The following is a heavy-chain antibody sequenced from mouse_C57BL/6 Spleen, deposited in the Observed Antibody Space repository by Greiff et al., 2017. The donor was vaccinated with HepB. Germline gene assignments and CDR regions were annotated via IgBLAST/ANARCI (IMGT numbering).Heavy chain of an antibody. D-gene: IGHD1-1*01. CDR1: GYSFTDYN. CDR2: INPNYGTT. V-gene: IGHV1-39*01. J-gene: IGHJ4*01. CDR3: ARWGGSSYGYAMDY. Sequence: VQLKQSGPELVKPGASVKISCKASGYSFTDYNMNWVKQSNGKSLEWIGVINPNYGTTSYNQKFKGKATLTVDQSSSTAYMPLNSLTSEDSAVYYCARWGGSSYGYAMDYWGQGTSVTGSS.